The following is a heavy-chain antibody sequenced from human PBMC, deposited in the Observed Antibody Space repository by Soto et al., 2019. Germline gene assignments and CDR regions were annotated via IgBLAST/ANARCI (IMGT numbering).Heavy chain of an antibody. D-gene: IGHD3-3*01. Sequence: KPWRPLSLTCTVSGGSTSTYYWSWIRQPPGKGLEWIAYIYYSGSTHFNPSLQSRVTISVDSSKNQVSLKLNFVTAADSAVYYCARSPGTNGGLFELWGQGALVTVSS. CDR2: IYYSGST. J-gene: IGHJ4*02. CDR3: ARSPGTNGGLFEL. V-gene: IGHV4-59*01. CDR1: GGSTSTYY.